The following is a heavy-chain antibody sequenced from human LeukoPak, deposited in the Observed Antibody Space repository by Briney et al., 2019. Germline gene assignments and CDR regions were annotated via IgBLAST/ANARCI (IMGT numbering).Heavy chain of an antibody. Sequence: GSLRLSCAASGFTFSSYGMHWVRQAPGKGLEWVSYISSSSSTIYYADSVKGRFTISRDNAKNSLYLQMNSLRAEDTAVYYCARVLRHQQPYYYYYGMDVWGQGTTVTVSS. V-gene: IGHV3-48*01. J-gene: IGHJ6*02. D-gene: IGHD1/OR15-1a*01. CDR2: ISSSSSTI. CDR3: ARVLRHQQPYYYYYGMDV. CDR1: GFTFSSYG.